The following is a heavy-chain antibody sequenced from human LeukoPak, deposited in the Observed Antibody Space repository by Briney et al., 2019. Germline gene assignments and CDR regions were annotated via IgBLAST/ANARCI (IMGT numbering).Heavy chain of an antibody. CDR3: TRGPGYSWNDADGGY. Sequence: GGSLRLSCAASGFTFSSYSMNWVRQAPGKGLEWVSSISGSSSYIYYPDSVKGRFTISRDNAKNSLFLQMNSLRGDDTAVYYCTRGPGYSWNDADGGYWGQGTLVTVSS. CDR2: ISGSSSYI. D-gene: IGHD1-1*01. V-gene: IGHV3-21*01. J-gene: IGHJ4*02. CDR1: GFTFSSYS.